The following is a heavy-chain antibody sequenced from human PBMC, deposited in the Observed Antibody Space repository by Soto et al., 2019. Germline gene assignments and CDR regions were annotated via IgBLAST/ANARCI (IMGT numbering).Heavy chain of an antibody. J-gene: IGHJ5*02. CDR2: IIPILGIA. V-gene: IGHV1-69*02. CDR3: ARRCADGYHYWFDP. CDR1: GGTFSSYT. Sequence: QVQLVQSGAEVKKPGSSVKVSCKASGGTFSSYTISWVRQAPGQGLEWMGRIIPILGIANYAQKFQGRVTITAHESTSTAYMELSSLSSEDTAVYYCARRCADGYHYWFDPWGQGTLVTVSS. D-gene: IGHD2-2*01.